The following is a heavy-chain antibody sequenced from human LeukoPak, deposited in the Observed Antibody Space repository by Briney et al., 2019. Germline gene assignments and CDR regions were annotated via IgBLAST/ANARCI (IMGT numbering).Heavy chain of an antibody. CDR3: ALNYGDYYYYMDV. J-gene: IGHJ6*03. V-gene: IGHV1-69-2*01. Sequence: GASVKVSCKVSGYTFTDYYMHWVQQAPGKGLEWMGLVDPEDGETIYAEKFQGRVTITADTSTDKTYMELSSLRSEDTAVYYCALNYGDYYYYMDVWGKGTTVTVSS. D-gene: IGHD4-17*01. CDR1: GYTFTDYY. CDR2: VDPEDGET.